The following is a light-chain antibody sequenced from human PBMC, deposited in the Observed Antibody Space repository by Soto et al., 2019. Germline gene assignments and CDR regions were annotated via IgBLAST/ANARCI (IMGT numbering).Light chain of an antibody. Sequence: QSVLTQPRSVSESPGQSVTISCTGTRSDVGGYNFFSWYQQYPGKAPKLMIYDVSKRPSGVPDRFSGSKSGNTASLTISGLQAEDEADYYCCSYAGTYAYVFGTGTKVTVL. CDR2: DVS. CDR1: RSDVGGYNF. CDR3: CSYAGTYAYV. V-gene: IGLV2-11*01. J-gene: IGLJ1*01.